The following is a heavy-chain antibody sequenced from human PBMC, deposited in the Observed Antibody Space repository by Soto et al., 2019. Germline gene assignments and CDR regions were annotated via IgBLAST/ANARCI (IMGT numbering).Heavy chain of an antibody. J-gene: IGHJ5*02. D-gene: IGHD3-3*01. V-gene: IGHV4-30-4*01. CDR2: IYNSGIT. CDR1: GGSSSSGDYS. Sequence: TLSLTCTVSGGSSSSGDYSWSWVRQSPGKGLEWIGHIYNSGITYYNPSLKSRVVISIDTSRNQFSLRLNSLTAADRAVYFCARGVTVFGLVSRSWFDPWGQGTVVTVSS. CDR3: ARGVTVFGLVSRSWFDP.